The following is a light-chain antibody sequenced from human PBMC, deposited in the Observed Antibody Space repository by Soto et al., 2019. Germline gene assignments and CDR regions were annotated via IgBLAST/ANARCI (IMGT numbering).Light chain of an antibody. CDR2: SDD. V-gene: IGLV1-44*01. J-gene: IGLJ2*01. CDR1: SSNIGGNS. CDR3: AAWDDNLNGPV. Sequence: QSALTQPPSASGTPGQRVTISCSGSSSNIGGNSVNWYQHLPGTAPKILMYSDDDRPSGVPGRFSGSKSGTSASLAISGLQSEDEGDYYCAAWDDNLNGPVFGGGTKLTVL.